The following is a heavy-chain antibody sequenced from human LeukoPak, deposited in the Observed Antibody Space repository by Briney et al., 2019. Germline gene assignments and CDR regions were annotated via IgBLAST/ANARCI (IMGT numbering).Heavy chain of an antibody. V-gene: IGHV4-31*03. D-gene: IGHD3-22*01. CDR3: AGGDDSSGYYGSDY. CDR1: GGSISSGGYY. Sequence: SQTLSLTCTVSGGSISSGGYYWSWIRQHPGKGLEWIGYIYYSGSTYYNPSLKSRVTISVDTSKNQFSLKLSSVTAADTAVYYCAGGDDSSGYYGSDYWGQGTLVTVSS. J-gene: IGHJ4*02. CDR2: IYYSGST.